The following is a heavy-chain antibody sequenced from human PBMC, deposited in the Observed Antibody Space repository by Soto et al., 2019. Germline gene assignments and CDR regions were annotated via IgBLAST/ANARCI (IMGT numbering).Heavy chain of an antibody. CDR1: GYTFSNFG. D-gene: IGHD5-18*01. CDR2: ISGYNGNT. V-gene: IGHV1-18*01. J-gene: IGHJ6*02. CDR3: ARYKGYGFGWAASSGMDV. Sequence: QVQLVQSGAEVMTPGASVKVSCKASGYTFSNFGLSWVRQAPGQGLEWMGWISGYNGNTNSAERFQGRVTMTTDTSTSTAYMEVRSQTSYDTAVYYCARYKGYGFGWAASSGMDVGGQGTTVTVSS.